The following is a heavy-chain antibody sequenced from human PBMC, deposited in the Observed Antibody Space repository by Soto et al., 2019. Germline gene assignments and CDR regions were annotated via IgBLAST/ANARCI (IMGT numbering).Heavy chain of an antibody. D-gene: IGHD6-19*01. CDR2: IHYSGST. J-gene: IGHJ4*02. CDR1: GGSISSSDYY. CDR3: AGRPGDSSGWLDY. V-gene: IGHV4-39*01. Sequence: QLQLQESGPGLVKPSETLSLTCTVSGGSISSSDYYWGWIRQPPGKGLEWIGSIHYSGSTYHNPSLKSRVTISVDTSRNQFSLKLNSVTAADTAVYYCAGRPGDSSGWLDYWGQGTLVTVSS.